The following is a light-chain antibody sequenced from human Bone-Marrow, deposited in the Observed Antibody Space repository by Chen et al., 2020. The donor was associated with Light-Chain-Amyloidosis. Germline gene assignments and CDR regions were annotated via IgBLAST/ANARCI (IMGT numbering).Light chain of an antibody. Sequence: EIVLTQSPGTLSLSPGEGANLSCRASQTISSNYLTWYQQKFGQAPRLLIYGSSSRATGIPDRFTGSGSGTDFTLTINRLEPEDCAVYYCQQYGTSPITFGGGTKVEIK. V-gene: IGKV3-20*01. J-gene: IGKJ4*01. CDR2: GSS. CDR3: QQYGTSPIT. CDR1: QTISSNY.